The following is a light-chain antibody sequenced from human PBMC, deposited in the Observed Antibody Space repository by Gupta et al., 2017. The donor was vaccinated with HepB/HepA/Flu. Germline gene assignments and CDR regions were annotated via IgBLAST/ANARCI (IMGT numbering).Light chain of an antibody. CDR1: RSNIGAHSD. Sequence: QSVLTQPPSVSGAPGRRVTISCTGSRSNIGAHSDVNWYQHLPGTAPTLLIYANNNRPSGVPDRFSGSRSGTSASLAITGLQAEDEAHYYCQSFDNSLTAVVFGGGTKLTVL. J-gene: IGLJ2*01. CDR3: QSFDNSLTAVV. V-gene: IGLV1-40*01. CDR2: ANN.